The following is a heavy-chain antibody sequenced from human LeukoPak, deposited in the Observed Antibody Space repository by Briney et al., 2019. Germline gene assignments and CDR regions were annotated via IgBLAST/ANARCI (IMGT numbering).Heavy chain of an antibody. J-gene: IGHJ4*02. D-gene: IGHD5-18*01. CDR1: GFTFSSYA. Sequence: GGSLRLSCAASGFTFSSYAMHWVRQAPGKGLEYVSAISSNGGSTYYANSVKGRFTISRDNSKNTLYLQMNSLRAEDTAVYYCAKDRGYSYAYFDYWGQGTLVTVSS. CDR3: AKDRGYSYAYFDY. CDR2: ISSNGGST. V-gene: IGHV3-64*01.